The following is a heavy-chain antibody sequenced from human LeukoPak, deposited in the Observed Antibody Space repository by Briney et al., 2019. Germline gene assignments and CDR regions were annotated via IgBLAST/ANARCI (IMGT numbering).Heavy chain of an antibody. Sequence: QPGGSLRLSCAASGFTFSSYAMSWVRQAPGKGLEWVSAISNSGGSTYYADSVKGRFTISRDNSKNTLYLQMNSLRAEDTAVYYCARAGITIFGVVRWYFDYWGQGTLVTVSS. CDR3: ARAGITIFGVVRWYFDY. V-gene: IGHV3-23*01. D-gene: IGHD3-3*01. CDR1: GFTFSSYA. CDR2: ISNSGGST. J-gene: IGHJ4*02.